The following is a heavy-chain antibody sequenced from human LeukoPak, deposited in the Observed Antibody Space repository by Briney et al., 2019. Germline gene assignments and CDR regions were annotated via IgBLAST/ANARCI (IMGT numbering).Heavy chain of an antibody. CDR3: ARHGFGDMVYFDY. CDR1: GGSISSYY. V-gene: IGHV4-59*08. D-gene: IGHD3-10*01. J-gene: IGHJ4*02. Sequence: PSETLSLTCTVSGGSISSYYWSWIRQPPGKGLEWIGYIYYSGSTNYNPSLKSRVTISVDTSKNQFSLKLSSVTAADTAVYYCARHGFGDMVYFDYWGQGTLVTVSS. CDR2: IYYSGST.